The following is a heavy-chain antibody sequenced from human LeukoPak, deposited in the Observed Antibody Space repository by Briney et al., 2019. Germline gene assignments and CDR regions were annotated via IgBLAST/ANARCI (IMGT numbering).Heavy chain of an antibody. CDR2: ITLNVDHI. J-gene: IGHJ4*02. V-gene: IGHV3-9*01. CDR1: AFSFEAYG. Sequence: SLRLSWAASAFSFEAYGMYWVRQAPGKCLEWESGITLNVDHIAYADSVKGRFTICRDNAENCLYLQMNSLTVEDTALYYCTRVTSWRNGFDYWGQGTLVTVSS. CDR3: TRVTSWRNGFDY. D-gene: IGHD1-1*01.